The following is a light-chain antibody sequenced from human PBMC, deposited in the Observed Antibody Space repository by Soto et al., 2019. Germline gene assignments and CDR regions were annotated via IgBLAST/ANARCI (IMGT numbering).Light chain of an antibody. CDR3: HQYGISP. Sequence: EIGLTQSPGTLSLSPGERATLSCRASQSISSNYLAWYQQKPGQAPRLLIYGASSRATGIPDRFSGSGSGTEFSLTISRLEPEDFAVYYCHQYGISPLGGGTKVDIK. V-gene: IGKV3-20*01. CDR1: QSISSNY. CDR2: GAS. J-gene: IGKJ4*01.